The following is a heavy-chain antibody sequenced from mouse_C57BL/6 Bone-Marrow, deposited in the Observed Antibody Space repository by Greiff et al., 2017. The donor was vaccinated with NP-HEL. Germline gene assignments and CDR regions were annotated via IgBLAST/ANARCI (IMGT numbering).Heavy chain of an antibody. V-gene: IGHV1-9*01. CDR2: ILPGSGST. CDR1: VYTFPGSL. D-gene: IGHD1-1*01. J-gene: IGHJ1*03. Sequence: QVQLQQSGAELMKPGASVPLSFPAPVYTFPGSLLAFFPPLPGPGLEWIGEILPGSGSTNYNEKFKGKATFTADTSSNTAYMQLSSLTTEDSAIYYCARYYGSSYDWYFDVWGTGTTVTVSS. CDR3: ARYYGSSYDWYFDV.